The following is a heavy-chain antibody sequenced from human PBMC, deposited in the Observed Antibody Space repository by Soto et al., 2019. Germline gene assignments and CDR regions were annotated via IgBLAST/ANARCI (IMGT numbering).Heavy chain of an antibody. CDR1: GGSINNHY. CDR2: VYYNGIT. D-gene: IGHD7-27*01. J-gene: IGHJ4*02. CDR3: TRANWYSEY. Sequence: QVQLQESGPGLVKPSETLSLTCTVSGGSINNHYWSWIRQPPGKGLEWLGYVYYNGITNYNPSLKSRVTMSVDKSKNQSSLNLTSLTAADTAIYYCTRANWYSEYWGQGTLVTVSS. V-gene: IGHV4-59*11.